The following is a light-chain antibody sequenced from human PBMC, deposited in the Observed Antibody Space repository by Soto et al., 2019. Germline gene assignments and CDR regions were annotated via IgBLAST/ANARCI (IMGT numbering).Light chain of an antibody. CDR3: SSYAGINNVGV. CDR2: EVN. Sequence: QSALTQPPSASGSPGQSVTISCTGTSSDVGGYVSWYQQHPGKAPKLMIFEVNKRPSGVPDRFSGSKSGNTASLTVSGLQAEDEADYYCSSYAGINNVGVFGTGTKLTVL. J-gene: IGLJ1*01. V-gene: IGLV2-8*01. CDR1: SSDVGGY.